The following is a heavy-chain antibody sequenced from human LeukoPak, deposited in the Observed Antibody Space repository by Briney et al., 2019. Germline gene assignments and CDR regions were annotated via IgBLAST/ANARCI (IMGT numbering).Heavy chain of an antibody. CDR2: MNPNSGNT. Sequence: ASVKVSCKASGYTFTGYYMHWVRQAPGQGLEWMGWMNPNSGNTGYAQKFQGRVTITRNTSISTAYMELSSLRSEDTAVYYCARGKGVATRVIYYYYYMDVWGKGTTVTVSS. D-gene: IGHD5-12*01. CDR1: GYTFTGYY. CDR3: ARGKGVATRVIYYYYYMDV. J-gene: IGHJ6*03. V-gene: IGHV1-8*03.